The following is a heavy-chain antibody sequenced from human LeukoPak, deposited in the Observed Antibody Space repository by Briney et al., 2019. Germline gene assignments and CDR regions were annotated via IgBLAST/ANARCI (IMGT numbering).Heavy chain of an antibody. Sequence: GGSLRLSCAASGFTFSDYYMSWIRQAPGKGLEWVSYISSSGSTIYYADSVKGRFTISRDNAKNSLYLQMNSLRAEDTAVYYCARDLRAITMVRGVSPYYFDYWGQGTLVTVSS. J-gene: IGHJ4*02. V-gene: IGHV3-11*01. CDR2: ISSSGSTI. CDR3: ARDLRAITMVRGVSPYYFDY. D-gene: IGHD3-10*01. CDR1: GFTFSDYY.